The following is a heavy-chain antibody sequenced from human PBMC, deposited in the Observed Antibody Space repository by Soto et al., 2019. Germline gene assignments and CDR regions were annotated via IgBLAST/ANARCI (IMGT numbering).Heavy chain of an antibody. V-gene: IGHV5-51*01. Sequence: PGESLKISCKGSGYSFTSYWIGWVRQMPGKGLEWMGLIYPGDSDTRYSPSFQGKVPISADKSISTAYLKLSSLKAPDTAMYYCARDLKIAVAGQARYCECWSQGTLVSVS. CDR3: ARDLKIAVAGQARYCEC. D-gene: IGHD6-19*01. CDR2: IYPGDSDT. J-gene: IGHJ4*02. CDR1: GYSFTSYW.